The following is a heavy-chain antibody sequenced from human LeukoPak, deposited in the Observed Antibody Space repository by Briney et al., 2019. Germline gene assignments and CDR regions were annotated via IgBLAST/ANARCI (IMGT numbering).Heavy chain of an antibody. CDR2: IYYSGST. J-gene: IGHJ4*02. Sequence: PSETLSLTCTVSVGFISSCRYSWGWIRQAPGKGLEWIGSIYYSGSTYYNPSLKSRVTISVDTSKNQFSLKLSSVTAADTAVYYCARHRPYYDSSGFDYWGRGTLVTVSS. CDR3: ARHRPYYDSSGFDY. D-gene: IGHD3-22*01. V-gene: IGHV4-39*01. CDR1: VGFISSCRYS.